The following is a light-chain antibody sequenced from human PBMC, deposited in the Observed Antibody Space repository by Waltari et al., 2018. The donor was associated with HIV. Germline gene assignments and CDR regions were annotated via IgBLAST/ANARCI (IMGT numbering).Light chain of an antibody. Sequence: QSAPTQPPSVSGSPGQSPPIPCTGTSSDVGLLNLVPWYQQPPGTAPKHMHYEVSDRPSGVPGRFSGSKSGDTASLTISGLQAEDEADYYCSSYTSSSTYVFGTGTKVTVL. J-gene: IGLJ1*01. V-gene: IGLV2-18*02. CDR2: EVS. CDR3: SSYTSSSTYV. CDR1: SSDVGLLNL.